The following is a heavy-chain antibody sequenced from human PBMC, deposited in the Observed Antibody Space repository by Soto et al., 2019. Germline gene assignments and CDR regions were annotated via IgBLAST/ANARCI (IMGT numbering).Heavy chain of an antibody. CDR2: INHSGST. J-gene: IGHJ4*02. V-gene: IGHV4-34*01. CDR3: ARGGPGRFGESHRYYFDY. D-gene: IGHD3-10*01. Sequence: SETLSLTCAVYGGSFSGYYWSWIRQPPGKGLEWIGEINHSGSTNYNPSLKSRVTISVDTSKNQFSLKLSSVTAADTAVHYCARGGPGRFGESHRYYFDYWGQGTLVTVSS. CDR1: GGSFSGYY.